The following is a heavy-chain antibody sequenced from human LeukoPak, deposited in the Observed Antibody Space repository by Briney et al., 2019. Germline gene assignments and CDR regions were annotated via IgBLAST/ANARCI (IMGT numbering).Heavy chain of an antibody. V-gene: IGHV1-2*02. CDR1: GYTFTGYY. Sequence: ASVKVSCKASGYTFTGYYMHWVRQAPGQGLEWMGWINPNSGGTNYAQKFQGRVTMTRDTSISTAYMELGRLRSDDTAVYYCAEGMSGSYASFDYWGQGTLVTVSS. J-gene: IGHJ4*02. D-gene: IGHD1-26*01. CDR3: AEGMSGSYASFDY. CDR2: INPNSGGT.